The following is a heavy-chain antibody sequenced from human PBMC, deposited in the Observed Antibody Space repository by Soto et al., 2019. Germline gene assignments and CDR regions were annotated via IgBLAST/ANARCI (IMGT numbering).Heavy chain of an antibody. V-gene: IGHV3-30-3*01. CDR2: ISYDGSNK. J-gene: IGHJ4*02. CDR3: ARGSPGGSYYFPMDY. CDR1: GFTFSSYA. D-gene: IGHD1-26*01. Sequence: VQLVESGGGVVQPGRSLRLSCAASGFTFSSYAMHWVRQAPGKGLEWVAVISYDGSNKYYADSVKGRFTISRDNSKNTLYLQMNSLRAEDTAVYYCARGSPGGSYYFPMDYWGQGTLVTVSS.